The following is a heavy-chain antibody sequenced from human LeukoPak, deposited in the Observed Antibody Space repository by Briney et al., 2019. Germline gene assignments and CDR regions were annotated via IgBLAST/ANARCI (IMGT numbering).Heavy chain of an antibody. Sequence: SETLSLTCTVSGGSISSGGYYWSWIRQHPGKGLEWIGSIYYSGSTYYNPSLKSRVTISVDTSKNQFSLKLSSVTAADTAVYYCARDLVSGYGDYALRGMAFAIWGQGTIVTVSS. CDR2: IYYSGST. CDR3: ARDLVSGYGDYALRGMAFAI. J-gene: IGHJ3*02. V-gene: IGHV4-31*03. CDR1: GGSISSGGYY. D-gene: IGHD4-17*01.